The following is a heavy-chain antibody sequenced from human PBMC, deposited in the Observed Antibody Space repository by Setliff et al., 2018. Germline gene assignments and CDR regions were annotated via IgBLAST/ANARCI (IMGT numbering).Heavy chain of an antibody. CDR1: GGSISVNNYY. Sequence: SETLSLTCTVSGGSISVNNYYWGWIRQPPGKGLEWIGNVHKSGDTFDNPSLKSRVTISVDTAKNQFSLTLRSVTATDTAIYYRARLDYSNYYYYYIGVWGTGTTVTVSS. D-gene: IGHD4-4*01. V-gene: IGHV4-39*01. CDR3: ARLDYSNYYYYYIGV. CDR2: VHKSGDT. J-gene: IGHJ6*03.